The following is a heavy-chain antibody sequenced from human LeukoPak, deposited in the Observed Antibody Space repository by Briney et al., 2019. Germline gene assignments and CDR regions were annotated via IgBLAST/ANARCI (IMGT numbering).Heavy chain of an antibody. V-gene: IGHV4-59*08. J-gene: IGHJ4*02. CDR1: GGSISSYY. CDR3: ARLAGYSSSWFDY. D-gene: IGHD6-13*01. Sequence: SETLSLTCTISGGSISSYYWSWIRQPPGKGLEWIGYIYYTGSTNYNPSLKGRVTISVDTSKNQFSLKLSSVTAADTAVYYCARLAGYSSSWFDYWGQGTLVTVSS. CDR2: IYYTGST.